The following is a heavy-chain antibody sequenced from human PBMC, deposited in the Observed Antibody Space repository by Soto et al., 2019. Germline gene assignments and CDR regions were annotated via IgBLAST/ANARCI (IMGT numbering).Heavy chain of an antibody. CDR1: GFTFSKAW. CDR3: TTVPLSSHSYYGMDV. CDR2: IKSMTDGGTT. Sequence: GGSLRLSCTASGFTFSKAWMSWVRQAPGKGLDWVGRIKSMTDGGTTDHAAPVKGRFAISRDDLKNTLYLQMNTLKTEDTAVYYCTTVPLSSHSYYGMDVGGQGTTVTVS. V-gene: IGHV3-15*01. J-gene: IGHJ6*02.